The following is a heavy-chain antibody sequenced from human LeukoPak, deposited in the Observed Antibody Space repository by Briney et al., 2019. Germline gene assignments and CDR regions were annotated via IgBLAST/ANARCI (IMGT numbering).Heavy chain of an antibody. CDR3: ARDGDYYDSSGFQNAFDI. V-gene: IGHV1-69*13. Sequence: SVKVSFKASGGTFSSYAISWVRQAPGQGLEWMGGIIPIFGTANYAQKFQGRVTITADESTSTAYMELSSLRSEDTAVYYCARDGDYYDSSGFQNAFDIWGQGAMVTVSS. CDR2: IIPIFGTA. CDR1: GGTFSSYA. D-gene: IGHD3-22*01. J-gene: IGHJ3*02.